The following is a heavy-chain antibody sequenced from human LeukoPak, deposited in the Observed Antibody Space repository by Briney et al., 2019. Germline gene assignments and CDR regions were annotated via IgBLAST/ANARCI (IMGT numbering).Heavy chain of an antibody. CDR1: GYTFTSYD. J-gene: IGHJ6*03. CDR2: MNPNSGNT. V-gene: IGHV1-8*03. Sequence: GASVKVSCKASGYTFTSYDIDWVRQATGQRLEWMGWMNPNSGNTGYAQKFQGRVTITRNTSMSTAYMELSSLRSEDTAVYYCARSGDLYYYYYYMDVWGKGTTVTVSS. CDR3: ARSGDLYYYYYYMDV. D-gene: IGHD2-21*02.